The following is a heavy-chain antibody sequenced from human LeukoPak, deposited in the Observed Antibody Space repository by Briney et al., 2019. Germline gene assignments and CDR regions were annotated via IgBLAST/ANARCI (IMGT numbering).Heavy chain of an antibody. CDR1: GYTFTSYD. CDR2: MNPNSGNT. D-gene: IGHD4-17*01. Sequence: ASVTVSCKASGYTFTSYDINWVRQATGQGLEWMGWMNPNSGNTGYAQKFQGRVTITRNTSISTAYMELSSLRSEDTAVYYCARVNLAYGDYELRDWGQGTLVTVSS. CDR3: ARVNLAYGDYELRD. V-gene: IGHV1-8*03. J-gene: IGHJ4*02.